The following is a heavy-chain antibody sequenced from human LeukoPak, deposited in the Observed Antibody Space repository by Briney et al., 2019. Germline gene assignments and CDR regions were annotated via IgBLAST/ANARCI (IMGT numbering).Heavy chain of an antibody. CDR1: GFTFSSYA. V-gene: IGHV3-23*01. Sequence: GGSLRLSCAASGFTFSSYAMSWVRQAPGKGLEWVSAISGSGGRTYHADSVRGRFTISRDNSKNTLYLQMNSLRAEDTAVYYCAKGGESYRTGLDYWGQGTLVTVSS. CDR2: ISGSGGRT. D-gene: IGHD1-26*01. J-gene: IGHJ4*02. CDR3: AKGGESYRTGLDY.